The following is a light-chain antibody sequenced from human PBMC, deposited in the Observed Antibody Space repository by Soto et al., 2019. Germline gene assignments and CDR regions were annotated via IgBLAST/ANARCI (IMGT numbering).Light chain of an antibody. CDR1: RNVSIY. V-gene: IGKV1-39*01. J-gene: IGKJ5*01. Sequence: EIPLTQSPSSLAASVGDRLTLTCRASRNVSIYLNWYQHKPGKGPTLLIHATSNLQIGVPSRFSGSGSGTEFTLTISSLEPEDFGTDYCQQSYKMPSFGQVTRLEIK. CDR3: QQSYKMPS. CDR2: ATS.